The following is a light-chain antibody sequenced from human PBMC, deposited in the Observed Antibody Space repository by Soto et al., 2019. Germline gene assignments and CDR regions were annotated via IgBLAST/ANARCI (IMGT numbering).Light chain of an antibody. CDR2: DAS. J-gene: IGKJ1*01. V-gene: IGKV1-5*01. CDR1: QSISSW. Sequence: DIQMTQSPSTLSASVGDRVTITCRASQSISSWLAWYQQKPGKAPKLLIYDASSLESGVRSRFIGSGSGTEFTLTISSLQTDDFAAYYGQQYNSYFELGKGTKVEIK. CDR3: QQYNSYFE.